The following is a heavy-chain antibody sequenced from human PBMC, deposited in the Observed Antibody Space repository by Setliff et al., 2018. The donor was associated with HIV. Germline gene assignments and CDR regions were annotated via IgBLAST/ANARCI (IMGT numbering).Heavy chain of an antibody. CDR3: ARDQGFWSGFTYNYYMDV. Sequence: GASVKVSCKASGYNFTSNGIRWFRQAPGQGLEWMGRISAFKGNTKYTQDFQGRVTMTTDTSTSTVYMELRSLRSEDTAVYCCARDQGFWSGFTYNYYMDVWGKGTTVTVSS. D-gene: IGHD3-3*01. CDR2: ISAFKGNT. V-gene: IGHV1-18*01. CDR1: GYNFTSNG. J-gene: IGHJ6*03.